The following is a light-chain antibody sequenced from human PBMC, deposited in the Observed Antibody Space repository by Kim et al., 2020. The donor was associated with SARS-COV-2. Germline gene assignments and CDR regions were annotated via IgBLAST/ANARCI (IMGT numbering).Light chain of an antibody. Sequence: ELTQDPAVSVALGQTVRITCQGDSLRSYYASWYQQKPGQAPVLVIYGKNNRPSGIPDRFSGSSSGNTASLTITGAQAEDEADYYCNSRDSSGNPWVFGGGTKLTVL. CDR2: GKN. V-gene: IGLV3-19*01. J-gene: IGLJ3*02. CDR1: SLRSYY. CDR3: NSRDSSGNPWV.